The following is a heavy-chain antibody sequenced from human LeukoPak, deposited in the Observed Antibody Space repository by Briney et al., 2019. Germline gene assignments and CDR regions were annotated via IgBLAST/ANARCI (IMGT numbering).Heavy chain of an antibody. CDR3: AKGGKWDVTPFDY. V-gene: IGHV3-23*01. D-gene: IGHD1-26*01. Sequence: PGGSLRLSCAVSRFAFSNYGMSWVRQAPGKGLEWVSAISGSGGSTYYADSVKGRFTISRDNSKNTLYLQMNSLRAEDTAVYYCAKGGKWDVTPFDYWGQGTLVTVSS. CDR1: RFAFSNYG. CDR2: ISGSGGST. J-gene: IGHJ4*02.